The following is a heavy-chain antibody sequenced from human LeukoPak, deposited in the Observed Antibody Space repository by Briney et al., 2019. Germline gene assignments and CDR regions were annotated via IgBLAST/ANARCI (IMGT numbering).Heavy chain of an antibody. CDR2: IYYSGST. CDR1: GGSISSGSYY. Sequence: SQTLSLTCTVSGGSISSGSYYWSWIRQPPGKGLEWIGYIYYSGSTNYNPSLKSRVTISVDTSKNQFSLKLSSVTAADTAVYYCARSSFPSGSYSNWFDPWGQGTLVTVSS. V-gene: IGHV4-61*01. J-gene: IGHJ5*02. D-gene: IGHD1-26*01. CDR3: ARSSFPSGSYSNWFDP.